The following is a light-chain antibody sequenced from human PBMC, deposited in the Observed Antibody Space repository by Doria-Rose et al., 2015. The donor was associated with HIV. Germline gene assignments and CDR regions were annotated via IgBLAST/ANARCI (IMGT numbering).Light chain of an antibody. Sequence: TQSPGTLSLSPGERATLSCRASQRVKSSYLAWYQQKPGQAPRLLIYDASTSATGIPDRFSGSGSGADFTLTISRLEPEDVAVYYCQQYGTSRDTFGQGTRLEIK. J-gene: IGKJ5*01. V-gene: IGKV3-20*01. CDR2: DAS. CDR3: QQYGTSRDT. CDR1: QRVKSSY.